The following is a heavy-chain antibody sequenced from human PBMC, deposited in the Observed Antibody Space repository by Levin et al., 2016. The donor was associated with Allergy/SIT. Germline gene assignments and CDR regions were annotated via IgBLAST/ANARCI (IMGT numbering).Heavy chain of an antibody. Sequence: SETLSLTCAVYGGSFSGYYWSWIRQPPGKGLEWIGEINHSGSTNYNPSLKSRVTISVDTSKNQFSLKLSSVTAADTAVYYCARGRRGGSYYYYYYYMDVWGKGTTVTVSS. D-gene: IGHD1-26*01. CDR1: GGSFSGYY. J-gene: IGHJ6*03. CDR2: INHSGST. CDR3: ARGRRGGSYYYYYYYMDV. V-gene: IGHV4-34*01.